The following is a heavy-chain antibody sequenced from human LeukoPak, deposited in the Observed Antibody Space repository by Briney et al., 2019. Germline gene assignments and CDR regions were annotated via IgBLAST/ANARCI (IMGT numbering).Heavy chain of an antibody. V-gene: IGHV4-4*07. J-gene: IGHJ2*01. CDR2: IYSSGST. Sequence: PSETLSLTCTVSGGSISSYYWSWIRQPAGKGLEWIGRIYSSGSTNYNPSLKSRVTMSVDTSKNQFSLKLSSVTAADTAVYYCARGQYHLLYWYFDLWGRGTMVTVSS. CDR1: GGSISSYY. D-gene: IGHD2-2*01. CDR3: ARGQYHLLYWYFDL.